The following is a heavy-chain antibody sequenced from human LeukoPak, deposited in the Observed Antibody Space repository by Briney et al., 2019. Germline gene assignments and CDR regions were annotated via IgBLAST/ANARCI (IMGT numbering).Heavy chain of an antibody. CDR3: ARGRKGYYYYYYMDV. V-gene: IGHV3-20*04. Sequence: GGSLRLSCAASGFTFDDYGMSWVRQAPGKGLEWVSGINWNGGSTVYADSVKGRFTISRDNAKNSLYLQMNSLRAEDTALYYCARGRKGYYYYYYMDVWGKGTTVTVSS. CDR1: GFTFDDYG. CDR2: INWNGGST. J-gene: IGHJ6*03.